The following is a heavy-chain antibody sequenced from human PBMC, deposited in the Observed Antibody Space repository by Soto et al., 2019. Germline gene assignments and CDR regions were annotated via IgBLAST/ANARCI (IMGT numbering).Heavy chain of an antibody. Sequence: ASVKVSCKASGYTFTGYYMHWVLQAPGQGLEWMGWINPNRGGTNYAQKFQGWVTMTRNTSISTDYMELSRLRSDDTAVYYCARGPGIAAASSRIYYYYGMEVWGEGSRVSVCS. CDR2: INPNRGGT. D-gene: IGHD6-13*01. V-gene: IGHV1-2*04. CDR1: GYTFTGYY. CDR3: ARGPGIAAASSRIYYYYGMEV. J-gene: IGHJ6*01.